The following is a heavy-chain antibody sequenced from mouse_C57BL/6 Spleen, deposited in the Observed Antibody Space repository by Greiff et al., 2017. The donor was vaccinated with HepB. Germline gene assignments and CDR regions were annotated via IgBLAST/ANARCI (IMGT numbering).Heavy chain of an antibody. CDR2: IYPGSGNT. Sequence: VQLQQSGAELVRPGASVKLSCKASGYTFTDYYINWVKQRPGQGLEWIARIYPGSGNTYYNEKFKGKATLTAEKSSSTAYMQLSSLTSEDSAVYFCARSGYSNYEGVWFAYWGQGTLVTVSA. V-gene: IGHV1-76*01. CDR1: GYTFTDYY. D-gene: IGHD2-5*01. J-gene: IGHJ3*01. CDR3: ARSGYSNYEGVWFAY.